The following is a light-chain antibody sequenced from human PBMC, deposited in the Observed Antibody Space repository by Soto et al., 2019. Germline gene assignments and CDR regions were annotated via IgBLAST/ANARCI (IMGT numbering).Light chain of an antibody. V-gene: IGKV3-15*01. Sequence: EIVMTQSPATLSVSPGERATLSCRASQSVSRNLAWYQQKPGQAPRLLIYGASTRATGIPARFSGSGSGTEFTLTISSLQSEDFAVYYCQHYKNWPRTVGQGTKVELK. CDR1: QSVSRN. J-gene: IGKJ1*01. CDR3: QHYKNWPRT. CDR2: GAS.